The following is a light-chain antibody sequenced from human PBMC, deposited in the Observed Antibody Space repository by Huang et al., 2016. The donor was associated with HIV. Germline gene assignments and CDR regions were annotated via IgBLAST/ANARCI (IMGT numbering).Light chain of an antibody. J-gene: IGKJ4*01. Sequence: IVLTQSPGTLSLSPGERATLSCRASKSGSSNYLYWYQQKPGQAPRLLIYGASSRATGIPDRFRGSGSVTDFTLTISRVQPEDFAVYYCQPYGSSPRTFGGGTQVEIK. CDR2: GAS. V-gene: IGKV3-20*01. CDR3: QPYGSSPRT. CDR1: KSGSSNY.